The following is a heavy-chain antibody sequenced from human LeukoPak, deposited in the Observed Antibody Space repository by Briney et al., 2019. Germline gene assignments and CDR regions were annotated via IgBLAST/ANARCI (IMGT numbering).Heavy chain of an antibody. J-gene: IGHJ4*02. CDR1: GFTFSNYA. D-gene: IGHD1-26*01. V-gene: IGHV3-23*01. Sequence: GGSLRLSCAASGFTFSNYAMSWVRQAPGKVLDWVSGIRGSGGRTYYADSVKGRFIISRDNSKNTLYLQMNSLRAEDTAVYYCAKAGGIYSLFDIWGQGTLVSVSS. CDR3: AKAGGIYSLFDI. CDR2: IRGSGGRT.